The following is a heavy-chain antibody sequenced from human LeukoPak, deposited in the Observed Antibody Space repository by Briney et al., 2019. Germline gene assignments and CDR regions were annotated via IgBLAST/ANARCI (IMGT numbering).Heavy chain of an antibody. CDR3: ARGAEYYDFRSGHNWFDP. CDR2: MNPNSGNT. Sequence: ASVKVSCKASGYTFTSYDINWVRQATGQGLEWMGWMNPNSGNTGYAQKFQGRVTMTRNTSISTAYMELSSLRSEDTAVYYCARGAEYYDFRSGHNWFDPWGQGTLVTVSS. J-gene: IGHJ5*02. D-gene: IGHD3-3*01. V-gene: IGHV1-8*01. CDR1: GYTFTSYD.